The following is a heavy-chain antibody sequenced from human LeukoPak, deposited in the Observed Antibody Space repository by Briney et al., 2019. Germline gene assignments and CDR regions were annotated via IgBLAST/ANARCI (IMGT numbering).Heavy chain of an antibody. CDR2: INPNSGGT. CDR3: ARGIRTYYYDSSGLDPAFDI. D-gene: IGHD3-22*01. Sequence: ASVKVSCKASGYTFTGYYMHWVRQAPGQGLEWMGWINPNSGGTNYAQKFQGRVTMTRDTSISTAYMELSRLRSDDTAVYYCARGIRTYYYDSSGLDPAFDIWGHGTMVTVSS. CDR1: GYTFTGYY. J-gene: IGHJ3*02. V-gene: IGHV1-2*02.